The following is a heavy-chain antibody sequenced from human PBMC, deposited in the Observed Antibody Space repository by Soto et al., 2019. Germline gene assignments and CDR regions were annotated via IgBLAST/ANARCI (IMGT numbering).Heavy chain of an antibody. J-gene: IGHJ4*02. Sequence: ASENLSCKAAGYTFTSYAMHWVRQAPGQRLEWMGWINAGNGNTKYSQKFQGRVTITRDTSASTAYMELSSLRSEDTAVYYCARDRYSSSSALFVYLGQGLLVTV. CDR1: GYTFTSYA. CDR3: ARDRYSSSSALFVY. D-gene: IGHD6-6*01. V-gene: IGHV1-3*01. CDR2: INAGNGNT.